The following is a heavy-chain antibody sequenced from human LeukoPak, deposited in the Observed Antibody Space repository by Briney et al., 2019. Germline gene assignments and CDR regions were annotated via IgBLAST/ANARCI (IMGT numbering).Heavy chain of an antibody. Sequence: ASVKVSCKASGYTFTSYDINWVRQATGQGLEWMGWMNPNSGNTGYAQKFQGRVTMTRNTSISTAYMELSSLRFEDTAVYYCARRDHTYYDFWSGYYSYYMDVWGKGTTVTVSS. CDR1: GYTFTSYD. CDR3: ARRDHTYYDFWSGYYSYYMDV. D-gene: IGHD3-3*01. CDR2: MNPNSGNT. V-gene: IGHV1-8*01. J-gene: IGHJ6*03.